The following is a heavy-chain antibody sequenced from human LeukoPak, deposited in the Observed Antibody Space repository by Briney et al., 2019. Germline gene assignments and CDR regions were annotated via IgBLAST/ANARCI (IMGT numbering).Heavy chain of an antibody. D-gene: IGHD5-18*01. Sequence: ASVKVSCKASGYTFINYGLSWVRQAPGQGLEWMGWVSAYNGNTNYAQKFQGRVTMTTYTSTSTAYMYLGSLRSDDTAIYYCARTHNYGTFDPWGQGTLVTVSS. CDR1: GYTFINYG. CDR3: ARTHNYGTFDP. J-gene: IGHJ5*02. CDR2: VSAYNGNT. V-gene: IGHV1-18*01.